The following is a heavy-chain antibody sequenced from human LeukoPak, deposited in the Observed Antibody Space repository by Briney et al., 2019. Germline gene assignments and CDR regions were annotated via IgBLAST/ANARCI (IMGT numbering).Heavy chain of an antibody. CDR1: GYTFTGYH. D-gene: IGHD1-1*01. CDR2: INPKSGGT. CDR3: VPSNNFYYFDY. Sequence: GASVKVSCKTSGYTFTGYHMHWVRQAPGQGLEWMGWINPKSGGTSYPQKFQGRVSMTRDTSISTAYMELSRLRSDDTAVYYCVPSNNFYYFDYWGQGTLVTVSS. J-gene: IGHJ4*02. V-gene: IGHV1-2*02.